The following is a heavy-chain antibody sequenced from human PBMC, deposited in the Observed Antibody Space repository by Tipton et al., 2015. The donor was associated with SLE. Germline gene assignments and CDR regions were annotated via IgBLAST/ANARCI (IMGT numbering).Heavy chain of an antibody. CDR2: IYYSGST. Sequence: TLSPTCTVSGGSISSSGYYWSWIRQHPGKGLEWIGYIYYSGSTYYNPSLKSRITIAIDTSNNQFSLRLISVTAADTAVYYCATNGHGETYEFFTEYLRHWGQGTLVTVSS. V-gene: IGHV4-31*03. CDR3: ATNGHGETYEFFTEYLRH. CDR1: GGSISSSGYY. J-gene: IGHJ1*01. D-gene: IGHD5-12*01.